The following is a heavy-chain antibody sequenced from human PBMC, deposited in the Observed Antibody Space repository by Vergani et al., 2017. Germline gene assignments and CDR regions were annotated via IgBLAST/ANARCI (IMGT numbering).Heavy chain of an antibody. CDR2: ISYDGSNK. D-gene: IGHD5-18*01. J-gene: IGHJ4*02. Sequence: QVQLVESGGGVVQPGRSLRLSCAASGFTFSSYAMHWVRQAPGKGLEWVAVISYDGSNKYYADSVKGRFTISRDNSKNTLYLQMNSLRAEDTAVYYCARGYSYGPQEYYFDCWGQGTLVTVSS. V-gene: IGHV3-30*01. CDR1: GFTFSSYA. CDR3: ARGYSYGPQEYYFDC.